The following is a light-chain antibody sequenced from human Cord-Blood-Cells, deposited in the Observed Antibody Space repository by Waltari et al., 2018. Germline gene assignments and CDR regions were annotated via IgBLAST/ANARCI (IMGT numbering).Light chain of an antibody. CDR2: AAS. Sequence: IQMTQSPSSLSASVGNRVIITCRASQSISSYLNWYQQKPGKAPKLLIYAASSLQSGVPSRFSGSGSGTDFTLTISSLQPEDFATYYCQQSYSTPPSFGQGTKLEIK. CDR3: QQSYSTPPS. V-gene: IGKV1-39*01. CDR1: QSISSY. J-gene: IGKJ2*03.